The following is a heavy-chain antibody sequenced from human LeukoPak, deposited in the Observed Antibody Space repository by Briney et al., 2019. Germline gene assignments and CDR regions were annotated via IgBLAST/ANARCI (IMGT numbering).Heavy chain of an antibody. Sequence: GGSLRLSWAASGXTFSSYWMSWVRQAPGKGLEWVANIKQDGSEKYYVDSVKGRFTISRDNAKNSLYLQMNSLRAEDTAVYYCAREATAMVSWGQGTLVTVSS. CDR3: AREATAMVS. J-gene: IGHJ4*02. CDR1: GXTFSSYW. D-gene: IGHD5-18*01. CDR2: IKQDGSEK. V-gene: IGHV3-7*05.